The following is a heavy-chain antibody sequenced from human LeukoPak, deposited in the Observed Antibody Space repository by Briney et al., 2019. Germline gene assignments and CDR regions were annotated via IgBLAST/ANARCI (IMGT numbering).Heavy chain of an antibody. CDR3: ARDRGTFLGMDV. CDR1: GFTFSSYD. V-gene: IGHV3-13*01. D-gene: IGHD2/OR15-2a*01. J-gene: IGHJ6*02. Sequence: PGGSLRLSCAASGFTFSSYDMHWVRQATGKGLEWVSAIGTAGDTYYPGSVKGRFTISRENAKNSLYLQMNGLRAGDTAVYYCARDRGTFLGMDVWGQGTTVTVSS. CDR2: IGTAGDT.